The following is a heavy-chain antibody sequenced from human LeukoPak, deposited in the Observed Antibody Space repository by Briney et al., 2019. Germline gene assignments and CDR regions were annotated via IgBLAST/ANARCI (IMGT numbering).Heavy chain of an antibody. CDR1: GFTFSSYS. V-gene: IGHV3-48*04. D-gene: IGHD1-14*01. J-gene: IGHJ4*02. CDR2: ISSSSSPI. CDR3: AINPQRAPTGEDLRPYDY. Sequence: GGSLRLSCAASGFTFSSYSMNWVRQAPGKGLEWVSYISSSSSPIYYADSVKGRFTISRDNAKNSLYLQMNSLRAEDTAVYYCAINPQRAPTGEDLRPYDYWGQGTLVTVSS.